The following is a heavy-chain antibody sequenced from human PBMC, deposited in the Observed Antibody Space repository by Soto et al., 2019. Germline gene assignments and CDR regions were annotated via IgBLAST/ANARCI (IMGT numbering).Heavy chain of an antibody. CDR2: ISGSGGGT. D-gene: IGHD6-19*01. CDR1: GFSFSSYP. J-gene: IGHJ4*02. CDR3: AKEGAERGSGWYNY. V-gene: IGHV3-23*01. Sequence: GGSLRLSCAASGFSFSSYPMSWVRQAPGKGLEWVSAISGSGGGTYYADSVKGRFTISRDNSKNTLYLQMNSLRAEDTAVYYCAKEGAERGSGWYNYWGQGTLVTVSS.